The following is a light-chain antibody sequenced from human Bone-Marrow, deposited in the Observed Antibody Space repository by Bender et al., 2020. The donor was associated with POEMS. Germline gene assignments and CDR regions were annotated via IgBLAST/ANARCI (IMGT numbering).Light chain of an antibody. CDR3: SSYAGTNYYYV. CDR2: DVN. Sequence: QSALTQPRSVSGSPGQSVTISCTGTSSDVGGSNFVSWYQHHPGKAPKLIIFDVNNRPSGVPDRFSGSKSGNTASLTISGLQADDEGNYYCSSYAGTNYYYVFGTGTKVTVL. J-gene: IGLJ1*01. V-gene: IGLV2-11*01. CDR1: SSDVGGSNF.